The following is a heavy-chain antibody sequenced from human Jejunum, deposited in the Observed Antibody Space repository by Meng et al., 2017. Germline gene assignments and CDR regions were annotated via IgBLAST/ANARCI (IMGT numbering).Heavy chain of an antibody. CDR3: ARGNEYSNYGADF. V-gene: IGHV4-34*01. Sequence: QGKLQPWGAGLLKPSETLSLTCAVYGGSISDSYWTWIRQPPGKGREWIGEINDSGSTNYNPSLKSRVTISVDTSKSQFYLRVSSVTAADTAVYYCARGNEYSNYGADFWGQGTLVTVSS. J-gene: IGHJ4*02. CDR2: INDSGST. D-gene: IGHD4-11*01. CDR1: GGSISDSY.